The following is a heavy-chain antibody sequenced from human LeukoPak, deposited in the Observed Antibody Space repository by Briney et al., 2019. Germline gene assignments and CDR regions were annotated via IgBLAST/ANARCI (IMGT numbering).Heavy chain of an antibody. J-gene: IGHJ6*02. CDR2: VYPSGGT. Sequence: SETLSLTCTVSGGSLSSYFWSWIRQPAGQGLEWIGRVYPSGGTDYSPSLKSRVTMSVDTSSNHFFLMLSSVTAADTAIYYCARDERWSSYSYAMDVWGQGTTVTVSS. V-gene: IGHV4-4*07. D-gene: IGHD2-15*01. CDR3: ARDERWSSYSYAMDV. CDR1: GGSLSSYF.